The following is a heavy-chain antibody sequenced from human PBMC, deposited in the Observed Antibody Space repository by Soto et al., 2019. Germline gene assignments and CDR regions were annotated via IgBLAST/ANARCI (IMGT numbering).Heavy chain of an antibody. J-gene: IGHJ6*02. D-gene: IGHD1-1*01. CDR1: GYIFTNYG. CDR3: AASSARGSHGPDDNDMEV. V-gene: IGHV1-18*04. Sequence: QDHLVQSGPEVKKPGASVKVSCKASGYIFTNYGIHWVRQAPGQGLEWMGWISAYNGNTNFAQTVQGRLTVTTDTSTATSYIALRSLTYDDTAVYSWAASSARGSHGPDDNDMEVWGQGTTVT. CDR2: ISAYNGNT.